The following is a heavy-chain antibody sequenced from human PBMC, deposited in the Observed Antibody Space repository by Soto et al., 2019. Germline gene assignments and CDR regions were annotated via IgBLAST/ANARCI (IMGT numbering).Heavy chain of an antibody. CDR1: AGPFNSYA. D-gene: IGHD6-13*01. J-gene: IGHJ5*02. CDR2: IIPYYNTL. V-gene: IGHV1-69*01. CDR3: ASGGSLWYAFFLES. Sequence: QAQVVQSWAEERKPGSSVKLYCKASAGPFNSYAIAWVRQAPVQGLEWMGGIIPYYNTLNYAQKFLDRFTITADYSTSTVYIELSSRRSDDTAVYFSASGGSLWYAFFLESWAQGTLVTVSS.